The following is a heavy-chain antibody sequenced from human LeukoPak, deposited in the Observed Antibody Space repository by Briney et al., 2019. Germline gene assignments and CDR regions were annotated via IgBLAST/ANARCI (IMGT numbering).Heavy chain of an antibody. V-gene: IGHV4-59*08. CDR3: ARIRGDSSGYSPAGAFDI. Sequence: PSETLSLTCTASGGSISSYYWSWLRQPPGKGLEWIGYIYYSGSTNYNPSLKSRVTISVDTSKNQFSLKLSSVTAADTAVYYCARIRGDSSGYSPAGAFDIWGQGTMVTVSS. J-gene: IGHJ3*02. CDR2: IYYSGST. CDR1: GGSISSYY. D-gene: IGHD3-22*01.